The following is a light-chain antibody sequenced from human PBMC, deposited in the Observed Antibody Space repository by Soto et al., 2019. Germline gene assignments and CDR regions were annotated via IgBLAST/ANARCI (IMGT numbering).Light chain of an antibody. V-gene: IGKV3-20*01. CDR1: QSVSNNY. J-gene: IGKJ1*01. CDR2: GAS. Sequence: EILLTQSPGTLSLSPGKRATLSCRASQSVSNNYLAWYQQKPGQAPRLLIYGASNRATGIPDRLSGSGSGTDFTLTISRLEPEDFAVYYCQQYGSSGTFGQGTKVDIK. CDR3: QQYGSSGT.